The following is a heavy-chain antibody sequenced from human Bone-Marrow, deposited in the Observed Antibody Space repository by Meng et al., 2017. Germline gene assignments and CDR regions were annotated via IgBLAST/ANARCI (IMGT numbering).Heavy chain of an antibody. CDR3: ARGVDYPPPGFPLDI. CDR2: IYYSGST. V-gene: IGHV4-39*07. J-gene: IGHJ3*02. CDR1: GGSISSSSYY. D-gene: IGHD5-12*01. Sequence: SETLSLTCTVSGGSISSSSYYWGWIRQPPGKGLEWIGSIYYSGSTYYNPSLKSRVTISVDTSKKQFSLKLSSVTAADRAVDYCARGVDYPPPGFPLDIWGQGTMVTVSS.